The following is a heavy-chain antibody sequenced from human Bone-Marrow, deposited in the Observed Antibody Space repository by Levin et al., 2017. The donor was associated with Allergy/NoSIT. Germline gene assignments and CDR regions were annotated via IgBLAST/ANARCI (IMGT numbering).Heavy chain of an antibody. CDR1: GLTFSSYW. CDR3: AREVRASAGTDY. Sequence: GGSLRLSCAASGLTFSSYWMSWVRQAPGKGLEWVANIKQDGSEKYYVDSVKVRFTISRDNAKKSLFLQMNSLRAEDTAVYYCAREVRASAGTDYWGQGTLVTVSS. CDR2: IKQDGSEK. J-gene: IGHJ4*02. V-gene: IGHV3-7*01. D-gene: IGHD6-13*01.